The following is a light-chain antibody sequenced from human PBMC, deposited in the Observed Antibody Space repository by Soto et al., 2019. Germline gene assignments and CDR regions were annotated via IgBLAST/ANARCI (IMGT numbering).Light chain of an antibody. CDR2: GAS. V-gene: IGKV3-20*01. CDR1: ESVSSGY. Sequence: EIVLTQSPGTLSLSPGERATLSCRASESVSSGYLAWYQQKPGRAPRLLIFGASTRATGIPDRFSGSGSGTDFTLTISRLEPEDFAVYYCQQYGSSPRTFGQGTKLEI. CDR3: QQYGSSPRT. J-gene: IGKJ2*02.